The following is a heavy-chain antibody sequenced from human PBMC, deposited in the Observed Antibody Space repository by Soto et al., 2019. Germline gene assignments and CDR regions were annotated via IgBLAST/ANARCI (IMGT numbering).Heavy chain of an antibody. CDR3: ARGRYGDY. Sequence: QVHLVQSGAEVKQPGASVKVSCKGSGYAFTTYGITWVRQAPGQGLEWMGWISAHNGNTNYAQKLQGRVTVTRDTSTSTAYMELRRLRSDDTAVYYCARGRYGDYWGQGALVTVSS. D-gene: IGHD1-1*01. V-gene: IGHV1-18*01. J-gene: IGHJ4*02. CDR1: GYAFTTYG. CDR2: ISAHNGNT.